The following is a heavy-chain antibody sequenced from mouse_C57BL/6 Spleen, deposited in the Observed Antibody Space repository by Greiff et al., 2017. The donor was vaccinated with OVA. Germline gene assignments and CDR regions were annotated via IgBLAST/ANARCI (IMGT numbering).Heavy chain of an antibody. CDR3: ARSGYYGSSYDWYFDV. Sequence: QVQLQQPGAELVKPGASVKLSCKASGYTFTSYWMHWVKQRPGQGLEWIGMIHPNSGSTNYNEKFKSKATLTVDKSSSTAYMQISSLTSEDSAVYYCARSGYYGSSYDWYFDVWAQGPRSPSPQ. CDR1: GYTFTSYW. CDR2: IHPNSGST. J-gene: IGHJ1*03. V-gene: IGHV1-64*01. D-gene: IGHD1-1*01.